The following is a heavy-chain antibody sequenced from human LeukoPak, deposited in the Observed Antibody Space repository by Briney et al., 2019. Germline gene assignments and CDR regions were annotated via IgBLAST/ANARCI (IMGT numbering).Heavy chain of an antibody. CDR3: ATYTAMANFDY. CDR1: GYSISSGYY. Sequence: SETLSLTCTVSGYSISSGYYWGWIRQPPGKGLEWIGSIYHSGSTYYNPSLKSPVTISVDTSKNQFSLKLSSVTAADTAVYYCATYTAMANFDYWGQGTLVTVSS. J-gene: IGHJ4*02. D-gene: IGHD5-18*01. CDR2: IYHSGST. V-gene: IGHV4-38-2*02.